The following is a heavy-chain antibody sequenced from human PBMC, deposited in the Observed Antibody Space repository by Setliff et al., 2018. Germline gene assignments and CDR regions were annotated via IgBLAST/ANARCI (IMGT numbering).Heavy chain of an antibody. J-gene: IGHJ4*02. V-gene: IGHV4-38-2*02. CDR3: ARVKWAAAGTGRGYFGY. Sequence: SETLSLTCTVSGYSISSGYYWGWIRQPPGKGLEWIGSIYHSGSTYYNPSLKSRVTISVDTSKNQFSLKLSSVTAADTAVYYCARVKWAAAGTGRGYFGYWGQGTLVTVSS. CDR1: GYSISSGYY. CDR2: IYHSGST. D-gene: IGHD6-13*01.